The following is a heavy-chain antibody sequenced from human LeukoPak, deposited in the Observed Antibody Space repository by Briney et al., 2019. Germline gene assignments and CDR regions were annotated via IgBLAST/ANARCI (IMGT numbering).Heavy chain of an antibody. Sequence: GVSLRLSCAASGFTVDSNYMSWVRQAPGKGLEWVSLIYTGGSTYYADSVRGRFTISRDNSKNTLYLQMSSLRPEDTAVYYCARGFGKAAANVFGGYTMDVWGQGTTVTVSS. CDR2: IYTGGST. V-gene: IGHV3-66*02. J-gene: IGHJ6*02. CDR3: ARGFGKAAANVFGGYTMDV. CDR1: GFTVDSNY. D-gene: IGHD6-13*01.